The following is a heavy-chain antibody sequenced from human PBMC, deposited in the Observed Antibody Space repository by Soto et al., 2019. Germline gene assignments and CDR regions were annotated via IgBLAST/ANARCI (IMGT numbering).Heavy chain of an antibody. Sequence: QVQLVQSGAEVKKPGSSVKVSCKASGGTFSSYAISWVRQAPGQGLEWMGGIIPIFGTANYAQKFQGRVTITEDGSTSAAYMELSSVRSEDTAVYYCARDRITGTAAPFWDYYGMDVWGQGTTVTVSS. D-gene: IGHD1-20*01. CDR1: GGTFSSYA. CDR2: IIPIFGTA. J-gene: IGHJ6*02. V-gene: IGHV1-69*12. CDR3: ARDRITGTAAPFWDYYGMDV.